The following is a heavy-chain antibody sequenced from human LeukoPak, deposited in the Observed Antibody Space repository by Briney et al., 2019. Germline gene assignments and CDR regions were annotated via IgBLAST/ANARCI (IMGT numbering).Heavy chain of an antibody. CDR3: AKGHIGLSPRDYYFDY. Sequence: GGSLRLSCAASGFTFSSYAMSWVRQAPGKGLEWVSAISGSGGSTYYADSVKGRFTISRDNSKNTLYLQMNRLRAEDTAVYYCAKGHIGLSPRDYYFDYWGQGTLVTVSS. CDR2: ISGSGGST. CDR1: GFTFSSYA. V-gene: IGHV3-23*01. D-gene: IGHD2-21*01. J-gene: IGHJ4*02.